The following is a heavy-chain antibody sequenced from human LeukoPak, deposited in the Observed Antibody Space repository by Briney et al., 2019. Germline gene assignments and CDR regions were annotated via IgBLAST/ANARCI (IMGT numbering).Heavy chain of an antibody. CDR3: ARDPRYYYYYMDV. J-gene: IGHJ6*03. V-gene: IGHV3-66*01. CDR1: GFTVSSNY. CDR2: IYSCGST. Sequence: GGSLRLSCAASGFTVSSNYMSWVRQAPGKGLEWVSVIYSCGSTYYADSVKGRFTISRDNSKNTLYLQMNSLRAEDTAVYYCARDPRYYYYYMDVWGKGTTVTVSS.